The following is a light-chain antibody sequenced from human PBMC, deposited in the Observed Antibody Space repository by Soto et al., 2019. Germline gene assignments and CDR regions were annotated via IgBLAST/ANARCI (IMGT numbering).Light chain of an antibody. Sequence: QSVLTQPASVSGSPGQSITISCTGTSSDVGSYNFVSWYQQHPGKAPKLMIYEVNKRPSGVSNRCSASKSGNTASLTISGLQAEDEADYYCCSYAVTYVVFGGGTKLTVL. J-gene: IGLJ2*01. V-gene: IGLV2-23*02. CDR3: CSYAVTYVV. CDR1: SSDVGSYNF. CDR2: EVN.